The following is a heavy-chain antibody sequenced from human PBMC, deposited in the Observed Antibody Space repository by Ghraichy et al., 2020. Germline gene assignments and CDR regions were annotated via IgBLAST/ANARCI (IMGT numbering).Heavy chain of an antibody. CDR3: ASTSGWSAAGWFDP. V-gene: IGHV4-4*07. Sequence: ESLNISCTVSGGSISSYYWSWIRQPAGKGLEWIGRIYTSGSTNYNPSLKSRVTMSVDTSKNQFSLKLSSVTAADTAVYYCASTSGWSAAGWFDPWGQGTLVTVSS. J-gene: IGHJ5*02. CDR1: GGSISSYY. D-gene: IGHD6-19*01. CDR2: IYTSGST.